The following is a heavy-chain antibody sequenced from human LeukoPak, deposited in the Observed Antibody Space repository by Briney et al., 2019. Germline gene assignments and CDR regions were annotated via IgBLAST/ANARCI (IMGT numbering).Heavy chain of an antibody. J-gene: IGHJ4*02. V-gene: IGHV3-30-3*01. CDR1: GFTFSSYA. CDR3: AGDSYLWSSGSGYFDY. D-gene: IGHD3-22*01. CDR2: ISYDGSNK. Sequence: GGSLRLSCAASGFTFSSYATHWVRQAPGKGLEWVAVISYDGSNKYYADSVKGRFTISRDNSKNTLSLQKNSLRAEDTAVYYCAGDSYLWSSGSGYFDYWGQGTLVTVSS.